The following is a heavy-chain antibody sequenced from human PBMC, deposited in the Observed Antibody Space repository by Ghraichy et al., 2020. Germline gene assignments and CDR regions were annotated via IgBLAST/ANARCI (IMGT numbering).Heavy chain of an antibody. CDR1: GASISSYY. CDR2: NT. CDR3: ARGDGYNLY. Sequence: SQTLSLTCAVSGASISSYYWSWIRQPPGKGLEWIGYNTNYNPSLKSRVTISGDTSKNQISLKLSSVTAADSAVYYCARGDGYNLYWVQGILVTVSS. V-gene: IGHV4-59*01. J-gene: IGHJ4*02. D-gene: IGHD5-24*01.